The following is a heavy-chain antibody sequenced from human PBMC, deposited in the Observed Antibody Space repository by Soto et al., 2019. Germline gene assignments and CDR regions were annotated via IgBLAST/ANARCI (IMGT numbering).Heavy chain of an antibody. CDR2: TYKNGDS. J-gene: IGHJ4*02. CDR1: GFSVTNNY. CDR3: ARAKYGNTAPDS. D-gene: IGHD3-10*01. V-gene: IGHV3-53*01. Sequence: GGSLRLSCEVSGFSVTNNYMHWVRQAPGKGLERVAITYKNGDSDFADSVKGRVAMSRDSPTNTVVLPMKNVRVEDTAVYYCARAKYGNTAPDSWGQGTLVTVPQ.